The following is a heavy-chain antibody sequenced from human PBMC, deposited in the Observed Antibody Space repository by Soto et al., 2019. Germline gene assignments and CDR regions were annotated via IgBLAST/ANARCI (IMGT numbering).Heavy chain of an antibody. Sequence: ASVKVSCKASGYTFTSYYMHWVRQAPGQGLEWMGIINPGSGSTNYTQQFQGRVTFTRDTSAGTVYMQLSSLRSEDTAVYYCARDDSGFSGSHYIDYFNYWGQGALVTVSS. J-gene: IGHJ4*02. CDR1: GYTFTSYY. V-gene: IGHV1-46*01. CDR3: ARDDSGFSGSHYIDYFNY. CDR2: INPGSGST. D-gene: IGHD1-26*01.